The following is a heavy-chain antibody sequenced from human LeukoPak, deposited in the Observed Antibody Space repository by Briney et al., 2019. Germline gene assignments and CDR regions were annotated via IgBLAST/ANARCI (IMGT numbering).Heavy chain of an antibody. Sequence: GGSLRLSCAASGFTFSSYGMHWVRQAPGKGLEWVAVISYDGSKYYADSVKGRFTISRDNSKNTLYLQMNSLRAEDTAVYYCAKDLVGDYYYGMDVWGQGTTVTVSS. D-gene: IGHD2-8*02. CDR1: GFTFSSYG. CDR2: ISYDGSK. V-gene: IGHV3-30*18. CDR3: AKDLVGDYYYGMDV. J-gene: IGHJ6*02.